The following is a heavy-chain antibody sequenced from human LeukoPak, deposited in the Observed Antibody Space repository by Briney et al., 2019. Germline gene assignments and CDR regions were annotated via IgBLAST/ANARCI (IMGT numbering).Heavy chain of an antibody. Sequence: GGSLRLSCAASGFTFSSYGLTWVRQTPGKGLEWISGFSGGSGTTHYADSVKGRFTISRDNSKNTIYLQMNSLRVEDAAVYYCARWNRYADYRGQGTLVTVSS. J-gene: IGHJ4*02. CDR1: GFTFSSYG. D-gene: IGHD5-12*01. CDR3: ARWNRYADY. V-gene: IGHV3-23*01. CDR2: FSGGSGTT.